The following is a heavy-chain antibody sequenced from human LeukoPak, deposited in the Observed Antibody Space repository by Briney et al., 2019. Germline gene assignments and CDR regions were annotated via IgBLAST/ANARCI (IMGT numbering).Heavy chain of an antibody. V-gene: IGHV3-30*18. D-gene: IGHD5-24*01. CDR1: GFTFSSYG. J-gene: IGHJ4*02. CDR2: ISYDGSSK. CDR3: AKGGGGRWLHYFDY. Sequence: QVQLVESGGGVVQPGRSLRLSCAPFGFTFSSYGMHWVRQAPGKGLEWVAVISYDGSSKYYADSVKGRFTISRDNSKNTLYLQMNSLRAEDTAVYSCAKGGGGRWLHYFDYWGQGTLVTVSS.